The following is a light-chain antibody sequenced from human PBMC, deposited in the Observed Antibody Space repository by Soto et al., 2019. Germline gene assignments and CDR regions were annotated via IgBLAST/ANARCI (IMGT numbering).Light chain of an antibody. CDR1: QSVRSN. CDR2: GAS. Sequence: EIVMTQSPATLSVSPGERATLSCRASQSVRSNLAWYQQKLGQAPRLLIYGASTRATGIPARFSGSGSGTEFTITISSLQSEDFAIFYCQQYNDWPRTCGQGTKL. CDR3: QQYNDWPRT. V-gene: IGKV3-15*01. J-gene: IGKJ2*01.